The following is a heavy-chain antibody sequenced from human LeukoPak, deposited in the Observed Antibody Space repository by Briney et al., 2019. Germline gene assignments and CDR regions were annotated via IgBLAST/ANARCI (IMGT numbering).Heavy chain of an antibody. Sequence: ASVKVSCKASGYTFTGHYIHWERQAPGKGLEWMGWINPNSGGTDYAQNSQGRVTITRDASNSIVYMEVSSLSSDDTAVYYCARDSSAALEFWGQGTPVTVSP. CDR1: GYTFTGHY. J-gene: IGHJ4*02. CDR3: ARDSSAALEF. D-gene: IGHD2-2*01. V-gene: IGHV1-2*02. CDR2: INPNSGGT.